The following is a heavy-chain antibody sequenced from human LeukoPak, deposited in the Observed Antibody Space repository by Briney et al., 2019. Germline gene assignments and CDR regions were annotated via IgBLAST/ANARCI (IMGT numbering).Heavy chain of an antibody. CDR2: ISSGSPYI. J-gene: IGHJ6*02. CDR3: ARVGRYCGTTGCDYYYGMDV. Sequence: GGSLRLSCAASGFTLSDYYMSWIRQAPGKGLEWVSYISSGSPYINDADSVKGRFTISRDNAKSSLYLRMSSLRAEDTAVYYCARVGRYCGTTGCDYYYGMDVWGQGTTVTVSS. CDR1: GFTLSDYY. V-gene: IGHV3-11*06. D-gene: IGHD2-2*01.